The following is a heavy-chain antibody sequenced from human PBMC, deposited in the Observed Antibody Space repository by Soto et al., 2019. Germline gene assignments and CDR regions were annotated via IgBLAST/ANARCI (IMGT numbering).Heavy chain of an antibody. Sequence: RGSLRLSCAASGLTFSNASMSWVRQAPGKRLEWVGRIKSKTDGCTTDYAAPVKGRFTISRDDSKNTLYPQTDGLKPKDTAAYYCTTHMTTVTYYYYSLDVWGQGTTVSV. J-gene: IGHJ6*02. CDR1: GLTFSNAS. V-gene: IGHV3-15*01. CDR3: TTHMTTVTYYYYSLDV. D-gene: IGHD4-17*01. CDR2: IKSKTDGCTT.